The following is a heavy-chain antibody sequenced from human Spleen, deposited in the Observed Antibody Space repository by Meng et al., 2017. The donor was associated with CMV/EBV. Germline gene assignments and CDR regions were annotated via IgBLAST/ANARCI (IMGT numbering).Heavy chain of an antibody. CDR1: GFTFHNYA. V-gene: IGHV3-43*02. CDR2: ISWDGGST. J-gene: IGHJ5*02. D-gene: IGHD3-3*01. Sequence: GESLKISCAASGFTFHNYAMHWVRQAPGKGLEWVSLISWDGGSTYHADSVKGRFTISRDNSKNSLYLQMNSLRTEDTALYYCAKETSNYDFWSGYYTGGLDPWGQGTLVTVSS. CDR3: AKETSNYDFWSGYYTGGLDP.